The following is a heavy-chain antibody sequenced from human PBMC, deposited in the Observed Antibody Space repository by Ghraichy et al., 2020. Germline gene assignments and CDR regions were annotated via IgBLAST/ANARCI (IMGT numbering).Heavy chain of an antibody. CDR3: ARHGLGIAVALFDY. CDR1: GASVTSGSFY. V-gene: IGHV4-39*01. Sequence: SETLSLICNVSGASVTSGSFYWAWVRQAPGTGLDWIGSHYYTGTTYSNPSLKSRVTISVDRLKNQFSLNLQSVSTADTAIYYCARHGLGIAVALFDYWGQGALVTVSS. CDR2: HYYTGTT. D-gene: IGHD6-13*01. J-gene: IGHJ4*02.